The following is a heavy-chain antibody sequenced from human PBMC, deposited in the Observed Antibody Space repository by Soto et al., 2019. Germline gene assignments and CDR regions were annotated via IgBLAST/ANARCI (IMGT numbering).Heavy chain of an antibody. Sequence: PSETLSLTCTVSGGSISSGGYYWSWIRQHPGKGLEWIGYIYYSGSTYYNPSLKSRVTISVDTPKNQFSLKLSSVTAADTAVYYCAAYYGSGSYLNSDYWGQGTLVTVSS. CDR1: GGSISSGGYY. V-gene: IGHV4-31*03. CDR2: IYYSGST. J-gene: IGHJ4*02. D-gene: IGHD3-10*01. CDR3: AAYYGSGSYLNSDY.